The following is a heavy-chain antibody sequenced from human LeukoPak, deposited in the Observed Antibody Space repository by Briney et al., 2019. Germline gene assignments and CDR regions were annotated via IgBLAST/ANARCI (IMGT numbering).Heavy chain of an antibody. Sequence: PGGSLRLSCAASGFTVSSNYMSWVRQAPGKGLEWVSVIYSGGSTYYEDSLKGRFTISRDNSKNTLYLQMNSLRAEDTAVYYCARASIAVAGPLDYWGQGTLVTVSS. V-gene: IGHV3-53*01. J-gene: IGHJ4*02. CDR3: ARASIAVAGPLDY. CDR1: GFTVSSNY. D-gene: IGHD6-19*01. CDR2: IYSGGST.